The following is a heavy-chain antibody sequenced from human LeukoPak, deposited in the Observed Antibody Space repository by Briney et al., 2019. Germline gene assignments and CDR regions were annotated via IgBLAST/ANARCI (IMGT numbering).Heavy chain of an antibody. CDR2: ISGSGGST. CDR3: AKGGVRTIVVVTAIDY. V-gene: IGHV3-23*01. CDR1: GFTFSSYA. Sequence: GGSLRLSCPASGFTFSSYAMSWVRQAPGKGLEWVSAISGSGGSTYYADSVKGRFTISRDNSKNTLYLQMNSLRAEDTAVYYCAKGGVRTIVVVTAIDYWGQGTLVTVSS. J-gene: IGHJ4*02. D-gene: IGHD2-21*02.